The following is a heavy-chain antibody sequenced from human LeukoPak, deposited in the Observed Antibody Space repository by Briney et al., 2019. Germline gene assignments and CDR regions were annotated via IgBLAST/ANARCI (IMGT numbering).Heavy chain of an antibody. V-gene: IGHV3-33*01. J-gene: IGHJ5*02. CDR2: IWNDGGDK. CDR3: ARDLSRNWFDP. CDR1: GFTFSTYA. Sequence: GGSLRLSCTASGFTFSTYAMHWVRQAPGKGLEWVAVIWNDGGDKYYADSVKGRFTISRDNSKNTLHLQMNSLRAEDTAVYYCARDLSRNWFDPWGQGTLVTVSS.